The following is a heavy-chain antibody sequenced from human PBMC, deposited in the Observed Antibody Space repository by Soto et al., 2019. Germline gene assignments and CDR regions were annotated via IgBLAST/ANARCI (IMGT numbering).Heavy chain of an antibody. CDR1: GGSFSGYY. Sequence: SETLSLTCAVYGGSFSGYYWSWIRQPPGTGLEWIGEINHSGSTNYNPSLKSRVTISVDTSKNQFSLKLTSVTAADTAVYYCARDKITGLFDYWGQGTLVTVS. CDR2: INHSGST. CDR3: ARDKITGLFDY. J-gene: IGHJ4*02. V-gene: IGHV4-34*01. D-gene: IGHD2-8*02.